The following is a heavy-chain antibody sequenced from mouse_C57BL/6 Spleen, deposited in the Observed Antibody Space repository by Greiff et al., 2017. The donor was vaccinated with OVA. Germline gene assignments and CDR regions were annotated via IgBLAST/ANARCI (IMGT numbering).Heavy chain of an antibody. J-gene: IGHJ4*01. CDR3: ARRQTYYYAMDY. Sequence: VQLQQPGAELVRPGSSVKLSCKASGYTFTSYWMDWVKQRPGQGLEWIGNIYPSDSETHYNQKFKDKATLTVDKSSSTAYMQLSSLTSEDSAVYYCARRQTYYYAMDYWGQGTSVTVSS. V-gene: IGHV1-61*01. CDR1: GYTFTSYW. CDR2: IYPSDSET.